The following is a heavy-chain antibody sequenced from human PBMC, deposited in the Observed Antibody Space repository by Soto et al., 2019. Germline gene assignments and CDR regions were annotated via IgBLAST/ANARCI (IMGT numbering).Heavy chain of an antibody. D-gene: IGHD2-2*01. CDR1: GGSFSGYY. CDR3: ARGPTICSSTSCPMGEYGMDV. CDR2: INHSGST. V-gene: IGHV4-34*01. Sequence: QVQLQQWGAGLLKPSETLSLTCAVYGGSFSGYYWSWIRQPPGKGLEWIGEINHSGSTNYNPSLKSRVTISVDTSKNQFSLKLSSVTAADTAVYYCARGPTICSSTSCPMGEYGMDVWGQGTTVTVSS. J-gene: IGHJ6*02.